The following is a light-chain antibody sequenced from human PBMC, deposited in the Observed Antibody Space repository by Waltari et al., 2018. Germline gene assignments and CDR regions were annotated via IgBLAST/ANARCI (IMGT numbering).Light chain of an antibody. V-gene: IGLV2-23*01. CDR2: DDN. J-gene: IGLJ3*02. CDR1: SRDGGSYNL. CDR3: CSYAGSYTWV. Sequence: QSALTQPASVSGSPGPSITIACTGTSRDGGSYNLVSWYQQYPGKAPKVMVYDDNRRPSGVSDRFSGSKSGNTASLTISGVQAEDEADYYCCSYAGSYTWVFGGGTKLTVL.